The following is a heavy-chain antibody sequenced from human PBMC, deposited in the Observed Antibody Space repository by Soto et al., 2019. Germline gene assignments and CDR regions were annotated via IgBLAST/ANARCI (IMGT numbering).Heavy chain of an antibody. CDR1: GGSFSGYY. D-gene: IGHD6-13*01. CDR3: ARRKLAADPARWFDP. V-gene: IGHV4-34*01. Sequence: QVQLQQWGAGLLKPSETLSLTCAVYGGSFSGYYWSWIRQPPGKGLEWIGEINHSGSTNYNPSLKRRVTISVDTSKNHFSLKLSSVTAADTAVYYCARRKLAADPARWFDPRGQGTLVTVSS. J-gene: IGHJ5*02. CDR2: INHSGST.